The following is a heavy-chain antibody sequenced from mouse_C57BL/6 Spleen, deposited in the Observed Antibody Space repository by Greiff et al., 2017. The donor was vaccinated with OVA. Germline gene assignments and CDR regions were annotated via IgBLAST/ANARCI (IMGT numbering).Heavy chain of an antibody. J-gene: IGHJ4*01. Sequence: VQLQQSGAELVKPGASVKISCKASGYAFSSYWMNWVKQRPGQGLEWIGQIYPGDGDTNYNGKFKGKATLTADKSSSPAYMQLSSLTSEDSAVYCCARLPSYYCIAMDYWGQGTSVTVSS. CDR1: GYAFSSYW. D-gene: IGHD1-1*01. CDR2: IYPGDGDT. V-gene: IGHV1-80*01. CDR3: ARLPSYYCIAMDY.